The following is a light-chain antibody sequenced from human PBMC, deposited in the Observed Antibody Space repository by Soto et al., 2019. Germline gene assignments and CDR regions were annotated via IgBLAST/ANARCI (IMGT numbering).Light chain of an antibody. Sequence: DIVMTQSPLSLPVTPGEPASISCRSSQSLLHNNGYNYLDWYLQKPGQSPQLLIYLGSNRASGVPDRFSGSGSGTDFTLKISRVEAEDVGVYYCMQALQTQWTFGQGTKVEIK. J-gene: IGKJ1*01. CDR1: QSLLHNNGYNY. CDR3: MQALQTQWT. V-gene: IGKV2-28*01. CDR2: LGS.